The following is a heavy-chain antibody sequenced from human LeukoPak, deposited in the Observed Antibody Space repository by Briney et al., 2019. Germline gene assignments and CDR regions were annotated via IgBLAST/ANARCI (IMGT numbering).Heavy chain of an antibody. Sequence: GSLRLSCAASGFTFSSYAMHWVRQAPGKGLEWIGSIYYSGRTYYNSSLKSRVTISVDTSKNQFSLKVTSVTAADTAVYYCASAYYDILGGHFDYWGQGTLVTVSS. CDR3: ASAYYDILGGHFDY. D-gene: IGHD3-9*01. CDR1: GFTFSSYA. V-gene: IGHV4-39*07. CDR2: IYYSGRT. J-gene: IGHJ4*02.